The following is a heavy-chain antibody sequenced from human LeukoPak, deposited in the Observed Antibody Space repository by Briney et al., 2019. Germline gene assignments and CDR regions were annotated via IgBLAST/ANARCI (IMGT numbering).Heavy chain of an antibody. CDR1: GYTFTSYY. CDR3: ARGPGGAMVPWD. CDR2: INPSGGST. V-gene: IGHV1-46*01. D-gene: IGHD5-18*01. J-gene: IGHJ4*02. Sequence: GASVKVSCKASGYTFTSYYMHWVGQPPAQGLEWMGIINPSGGSTSYAQKFQGRVTMTRDTSTSTVYMELSSLRSEDTAVYYCARGPGGAMVPWDWGEGPLVTVSS.